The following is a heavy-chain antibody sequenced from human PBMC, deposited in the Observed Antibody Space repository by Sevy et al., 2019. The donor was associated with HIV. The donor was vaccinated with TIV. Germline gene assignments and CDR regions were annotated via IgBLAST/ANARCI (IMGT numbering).Heavy chain of an antibody. D-gene: IGHD5-12*01. V-gene: IGHV1-2*02. Sequence: ASVKVSCKASGYTFAAYYMHWVRQAPGQGLEWMGWIKPNSGDTNYAQKFQGRVTMTRYTSISTAYMELSRLRSDDTAVYYCARDRGGGYNFAYWGQGTLVTVSS. J-gene: IGHJ4*02. CDR3: ARDRGGGYNFAY. CDR1: GYTFAAYY. CDR2: IKPNSGDT.